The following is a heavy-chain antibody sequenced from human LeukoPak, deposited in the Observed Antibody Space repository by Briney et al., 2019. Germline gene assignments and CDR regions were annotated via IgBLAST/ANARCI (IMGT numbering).Heavy chain of an antibody. CDR2: IYTSGST. D-gene: IGHD2-2*01. CDR1: GGSISSYY. Sequence: SETLSLTCTVSGGSISSYYWSWIRQPAGKGLECIGRIYTSGSTNYNPSLKSRVTMSVDTSKNQFSLKLSSVTAADTAVYYCARDIVVPAASNWFDPWGQGTLVTVSS. V-gene: IGHV4-4*07. CDR3: ARDIVVPAASNWFDP. J-gene: IGHJ5*02.